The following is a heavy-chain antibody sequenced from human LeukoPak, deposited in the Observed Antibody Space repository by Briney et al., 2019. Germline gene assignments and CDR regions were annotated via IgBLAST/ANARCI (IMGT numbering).Heavy chain of an antibody. Sequence: PGGSLRLSCAASGFTVSSNYMSWVRQAPGKGLEWVSVIYSGSSTYYADSVKGRFTISRDNSKNTLYLQMNSLRAEDTAVYYCARDRGSWYSGFDYWGQGTLVTVSS. J-gene: IGHJ4*02. V-gene: IGHV3-53*01. D-gene: IGHD6-13*01. CDR2: IYSGSST. CDR1: GFTVSSNY. CDR3: ARDRGSWYSGFDY.